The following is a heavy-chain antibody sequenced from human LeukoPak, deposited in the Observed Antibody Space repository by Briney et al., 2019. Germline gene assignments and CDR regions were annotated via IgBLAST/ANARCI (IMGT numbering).Heavy chain of an antibody. V-gene: IGHV1-2*02. J-gene: IGHJ3*02. CDR2: INPNSGGT. Sequence: ASVKVSCKASGYTFTGYYMHWVRQAPGQGLEWMGWINPNSGGTNYAQKFQGRVTMTRDTSISTAYMELGRLRSDDTAVYYCAGPYQLLSYDAFDIWGQGTMVTVSS. CDR3: AGPYQLLSYDAFDI. CDR1: GYTFTGYY. D-gene: IGHD2-2*01.